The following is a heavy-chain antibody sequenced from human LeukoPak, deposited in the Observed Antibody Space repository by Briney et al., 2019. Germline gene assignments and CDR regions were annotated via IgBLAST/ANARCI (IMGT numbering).Heavy chain of an antibody. D-gene: IGHD1-26*01. CDR3: ARAYSGSFDY. CDR2: IYYSGST. Sequence: SETLSLTCTVSGGSISSYYWSWIRQPPGKGLEWIGYIYYSGSTNYNPSLKSRVTISVDTSKNQFSLELSSVTAADTAVYYCARAYSGSFDYWGQGTLVTVSS. V-gene: IGHV4-59*01. CDR1: GGSISSYY. J-gene: IGHJ4*02.